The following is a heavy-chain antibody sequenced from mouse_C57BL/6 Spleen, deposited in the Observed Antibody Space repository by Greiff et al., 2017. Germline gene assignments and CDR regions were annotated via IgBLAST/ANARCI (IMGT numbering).Heavy chain of an antibody. V-gene: IGHV1-82*01. CDR3: AREGAVYYLYYAMDY. Sequence: QVQLQQSGPELVKPGASVKISCKASGYAFSSSWMNWVQQRPGKGLEWIGRIYPGDGATYYNGKLKGKSTLTADKSSSTTYMQLSSLTSVDSTVYFYAREGAVYYLYYAMDYWGQGTSVTVSS. CDR1: GYAFSSSW. D-gene: IGHD1-1*01. J-gene: IGHJ4*01. CDR2: IYPGDGAT.